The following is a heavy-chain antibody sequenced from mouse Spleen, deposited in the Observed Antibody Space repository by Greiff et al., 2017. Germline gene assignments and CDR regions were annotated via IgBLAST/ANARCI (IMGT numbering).Heavy chain of an antibody. D-gene: IGHD2-1*01. Sequence: QVQLQQPGAELVRPGSSVKLSCKASGSTFTSYWMHWVKQRPIQGLEWIGNIDPSDSETHYNQKFKDKATLTVDKSSSTAYMQLSSLTSEDSAVYSCAREGGGNYRFAYWGQGTLVTVSA. J-gene: IGHJ3*01. CDR1: GSTFTSYW. CDR3: AREGGGNYRFAY. V-gene: IGHV1-52*01. CDR2: IDPSDSET.